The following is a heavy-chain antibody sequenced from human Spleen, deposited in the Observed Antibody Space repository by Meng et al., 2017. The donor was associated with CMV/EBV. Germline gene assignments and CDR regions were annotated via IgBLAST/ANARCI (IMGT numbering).Heavy chain of an antibody. V-gene: IGHV1-46*01. CDR2: INPSGGGT. J-gene: IGHJ4*02. CDR1: GYTFTRNY. Sequence: ASVKVSCEASGYTFTRNYMHWVRQAPGQGLEWMGIINPSGGGTNYAQRFQGRVTMTWDTSTSTFYMELSSLRSEDTAVYYCARGTGSRQYYFDYWGQGTLVTVSS. CDR3: ARGTGSRQYYFDY. D-gene: IGHD3-10*01.